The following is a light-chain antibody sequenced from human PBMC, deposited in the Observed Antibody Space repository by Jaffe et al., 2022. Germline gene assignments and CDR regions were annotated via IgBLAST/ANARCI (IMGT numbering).Light chain of an antibody. Sequence: QSALTQPASVSGSPGQSITISCTGTSSDVGRYNLVSWYQQEPGKAPKLIIYEGSKRPSGVSNRFSGSKSGSTASLTISGLQAEDEADYYCCSYAGSLTLLFGGGTKLTVL. J-gene: IGLJ3*02. CDR3: CSYAGSLTLL. CDR2: EGS. CDR1: SSDVGRYNL. V-gene: IGLV2-23*01.